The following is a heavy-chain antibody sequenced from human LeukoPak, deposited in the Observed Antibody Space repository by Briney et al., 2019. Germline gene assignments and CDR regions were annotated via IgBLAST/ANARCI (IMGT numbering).Heavy chain of an antibody. D-gene: IGHD2-2*01. V-gene: IGHV3-11*04. CDR1: GFTFSDYH. CDR2: ISPGGGTT. CDR3: ARRYCSSTNCYAFDV. J-gene: IGHJ3*01. Sequence: PGGSLRLSCAASGFTFSDYHMNWIRQAPGKGLEWISYISPGGGTTYFADSVKGRLTISRDNAKNSLYLQMNSLRAEDTAVYFCARRYCSSTNCYAFDVWGQGTMVTVSS.